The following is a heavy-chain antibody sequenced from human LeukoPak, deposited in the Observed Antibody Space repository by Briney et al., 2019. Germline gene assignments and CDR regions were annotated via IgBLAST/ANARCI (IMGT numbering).Heavy chain of an antibody. J-gene: IGHJ6*02. CDR3: ARSESEVVPAANDYYYGMDV. Sequence: SVKVSCKASGGTFSSYAISWVRQAPGKELEWTGGTIPILGTANYAQKFQGRVTITADESTSTAYMELSSLRSEDTAVYYCARSESEVVPAANDYYYGMDVWGQGTTVTVSS. CDR2: TIPILGTA. D-gene: IGHD2-2*01. V-gene: IGHV1-69*13. CDR1: GGTFSSYA.